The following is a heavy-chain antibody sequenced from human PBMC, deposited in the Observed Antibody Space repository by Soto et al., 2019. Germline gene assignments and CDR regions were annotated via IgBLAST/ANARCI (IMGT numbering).Heavy chain of an antibody. D-gene: IGHD5-18*01. CDR3: ATFGYSYGFNY. CDR1: GFTFDDYA. CDR2: ISWNSGSI. V-gene: IGHV3-9*01. J-gene: IGHJ4*02. Sequence: PGGSLRLSCAAFGFTFDDYAMHWVRQAPGKGLEWVSGISWNSGSIGYADSVKGRFTISRDNAKNSLYLQMNSLRAEDTALYYCATFGYSYGFNYWGQGTLVTVSS.